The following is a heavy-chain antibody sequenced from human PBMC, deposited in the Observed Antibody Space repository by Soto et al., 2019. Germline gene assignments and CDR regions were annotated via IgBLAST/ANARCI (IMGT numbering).Heavy chain of an antibody. Sequence: LRLSFAASGLTFSSYWMHWVRQAPGKGLVWVSRISSDGSSTSYADSVKGRFTISRDNAKNTLYLQMNSLRGEDTAVYYCASGWSRIDYWGQGTLVTVSS. J-gene: IGHJ4*02. CDR1: GLTFSSYW. D-gene: IGHD6-19*01. V-gene: IGHV3-74*01. CDR3: ASGWSRIDY. CDR2: ISSDGSST.